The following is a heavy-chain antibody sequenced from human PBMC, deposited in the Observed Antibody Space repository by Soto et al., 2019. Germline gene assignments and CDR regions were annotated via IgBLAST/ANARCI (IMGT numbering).Heavy chain of an antibody. Sequence: PGGSLRLSCETSGFTFNAYAMHWVRHAPGKGLEWVAVIWDDGSKDYYADSVKGRFSISRDDSKNTVYLRMSRLKVEDTAIYFCATGGGAWYFFDYWGRGTLVTVSS. J-gene: IGHJ4*02. CDR2: IWDDGSKD. V-gene: IGHV3-33*01. CDR1: GFTFNAYA. D-gene: IGHD6-19*01. CDR3: ATGGGAWYFFDY.